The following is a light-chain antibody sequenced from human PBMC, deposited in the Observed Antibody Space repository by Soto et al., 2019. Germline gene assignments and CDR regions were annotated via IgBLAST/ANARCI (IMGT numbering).Light chain of an antibody. Sequence: DIQMTQSLSSLSAAVGERVNSTSPTSQGISNYLAWYQQKPGKVPKLLIYAASTLQSGVPSRFSGSGSGTDFTLTISSLQPEDGATYYCQKYNSAPPTFGGGTKVDIK. V-gene: IGKV1-27*01. J-gene: IGKJ4*01. CDR2: AAS. CDR3: QKYNSAPPT. CDR1: QGISNY.